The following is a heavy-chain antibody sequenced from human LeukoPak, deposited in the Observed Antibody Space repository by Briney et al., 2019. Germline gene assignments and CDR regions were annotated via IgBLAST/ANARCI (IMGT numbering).Heavy chain of an antibody. J-gene: IGHJ5*02. CDR1: GGSFSGYY. Sequence: SETLSLTCAVYGGSFSGYYWSWIRQPPGKGLEWIGEINHSGSTNYNPSLKSRVTISVDTSKNQFSLKLSSVTAADTAVYYCARGVGRYFDWLLSRNWFDPWGQGTLVTVSS. CDR2: INHSGST. D-gene: IGHD3-9*01. V-gene: IGHV4-34*01. CDR3: ARGVGRYFDWLLSRNWFDP.